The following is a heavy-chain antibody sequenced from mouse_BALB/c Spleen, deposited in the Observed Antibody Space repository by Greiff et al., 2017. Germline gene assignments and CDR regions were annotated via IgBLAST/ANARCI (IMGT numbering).Heavy chain of an antibody. CDR1: GFTFTDYY. Sequence: EVMLVESGGGLVQPGGSLRLSCATSGFTFTDYYMSWVRQPPGKALEWLGFIRNKANGYTTEYSASVKGRFTISRDNSQSILYLQMNTLRAEDSATYYCARDGITTATPFAYWGQGTLVTVSA. J-gene: IGHJ3*01. CDR2: IRNKANGYTT. D-gene: IGHD1-2*01. CDR3: ARDGITTATPFAY. V-gene: IGHV7-3*02.